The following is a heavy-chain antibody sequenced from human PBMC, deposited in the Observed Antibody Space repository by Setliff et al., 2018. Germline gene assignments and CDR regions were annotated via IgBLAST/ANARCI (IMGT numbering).Heavy chain of an antibody. Sequence: ASVKVSCKASGYTFTSYGFSWVRQAPGQGLEWMGWISGYNGNTNYAQKVQGRVTITTDTSTGTIYMELRSLRADDTAVYYCSRFGLYYEAVYGGGDYYYYGMDVWGQGTTVTVSS. V-gene: IGHV1-18*01. CDR2: ISGYNGNT. CDR1: GYTFTSYG. CDR3: SRFGLYYEAVYGGGDYYYYGMDV. D-gene: IGHD3-16*01. J-gene: IGHJ6*02.